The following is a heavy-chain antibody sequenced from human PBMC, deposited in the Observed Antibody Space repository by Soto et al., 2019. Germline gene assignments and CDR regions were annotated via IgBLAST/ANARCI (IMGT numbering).Heavy chain of an antibody. V-gene: IGHV3-30-3*01. J-gene: IGHJ6*02. CDR3: ARDQGMFLSYYYFGMDV. CDR2: ISYDGNNK. CDR1: GFTFSRFS. Sequence: GGSLRLSCAASGFTFSRFSMHWVRQAPGKGLAWVAVISYDGNNKHFAESVKGRFSISRDDSKNTVYLEMNNLRGDDSAGYYCARDQGMFLSYYYFGMDVWGQGTTVTVSS. D-gene: IGHD3-10*02.